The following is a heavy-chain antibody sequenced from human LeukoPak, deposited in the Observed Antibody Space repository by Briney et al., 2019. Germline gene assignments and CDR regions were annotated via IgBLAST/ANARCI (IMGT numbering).Heavy chain of an antibody. CDR1: GGTFSSYA. V-gene: IGHV1-2*02. Sequence: ASVKVSCKASGGTFSSYAISWVRQAPGQGLEWMGWINPNSGGTNYAQKFQGRVTMTRDTSISTAYMELSRLRSDDTAVYYCASSDSSGYYFFDYWGQGTLVTVSS. CDR2: INPNSGGT. CDR3: ASSDSSGYYFFDY. J-gene: IGHJ4*02. D-gene: IGHD3-22*01.